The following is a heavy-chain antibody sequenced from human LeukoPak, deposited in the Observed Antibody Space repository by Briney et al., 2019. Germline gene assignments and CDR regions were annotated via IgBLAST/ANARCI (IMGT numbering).Heavy chain of an antibody. CDR3: ASLRGYSYVFGY. CDR2: IYYSGGT. Sequence: SETLSLTCTVSGGSISSYYWSWIRQPPGKGLEWIGYIYYSGGTNYNPSLKSRVTISVDTSKNQFSLKLSSVTAADTAVYYCASLRGYSYVFGYWGQGTLVTVSS. CDR1: GGSISSYY. J-gene: IGHJ4*02. D-gene: IGHD5-18*01. V-gene: IGHV4-59*12.